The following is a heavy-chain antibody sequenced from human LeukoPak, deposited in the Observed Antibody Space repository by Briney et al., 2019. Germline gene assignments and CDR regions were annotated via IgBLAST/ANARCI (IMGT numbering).Heavy chain of an antibody. J-gene: IGHJ4*02. CDR2: IIPILGIA. V-gene: IGHV1-69*04. D-gene: IGHD3-10*01. CDR3: ARDYPPGHKGSGSPYYFDY. CDR1: GGTFSSYA. Sequence: SVKVSCKASGGTFSSYAISWVRQAPGQGLEWMGRIIPILGIANYAQKFQGRVTITADKSTSTAYMELSSLRSEDTAVYYCARDYPPGHKGSGSPYYFDYWGQGTLVTVSS.